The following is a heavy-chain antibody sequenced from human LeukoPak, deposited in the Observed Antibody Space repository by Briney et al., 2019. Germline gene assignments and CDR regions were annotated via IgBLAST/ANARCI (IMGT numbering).Heavy chain of an antibody. CDR2: IWYDGSNK. Sequence: GGSLRLSCAASRFTFSNYGMHWVRQARGKGLEWVAVIWYDGSNKYYADFVKGRFTISRGNSKNTLYLQMNSLRAEDTAVYYCARDRYGDHDYYYGMDVWGQGTTVTVSS. D-gene: IGHD4-17*01. V-gene: IGHV3-33*01. CDR3: ARDRYGDHDYYYGMDV. J-gene: IGHJ6*02. CDR1: RFTFSNYG.